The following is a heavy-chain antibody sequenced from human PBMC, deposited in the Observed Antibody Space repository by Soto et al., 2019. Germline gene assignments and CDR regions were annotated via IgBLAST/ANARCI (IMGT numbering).Heavy chain of an antibody. Sequence: GGCLRRSFVAAGFTCSSYPMIWFRQGPGKGLEWVSAISGSGDSTYYADSVKGRFTISRDNSKNTLYLQMNSLRAEDTAVYYCATDKMGYYFDSSGFYWGQGTLVTVSS. D-gene: IGHD3-22*01. CDR1: GFTCSSYP. CDR2: ISGSGDST. V-gene: IGHV3-23*01. J-gene: IGHJ4*02. CDR3: ATDKMGYYFDSSGFY.